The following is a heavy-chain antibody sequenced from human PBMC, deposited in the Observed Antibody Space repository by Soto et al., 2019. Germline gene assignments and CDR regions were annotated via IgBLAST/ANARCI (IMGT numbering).Heavy chain of an antibody. V-gene: IGHV4-4*07. J-gene: IGHJ6*02. CDR3: EGWSGYYNIDV. Sequence: PSETLSLTCTVSGGPISSYYWSWIRQPAGKGLEWIGRIYTSGSTNYNPSLKSRVTMSLDTSKTQFSLRLTSVTAADTAVYYCEGWSGYYNIDVWGQGTTVTVSS. CDR1: GGPISSYY. CDR2: IYTSGST. D-gene: IGHD3-3*01.